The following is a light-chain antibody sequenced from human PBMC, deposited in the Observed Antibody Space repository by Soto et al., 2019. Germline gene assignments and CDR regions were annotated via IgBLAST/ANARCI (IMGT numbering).Light chain of an antibody. Sequence: LTQPASVSGSPGPSITISCTGTISDVWGYNYGSWYQQHPGKAPKLMIYEVSNRPSGVSNRFSCSKSCNTASLTISGLQAEDEADYYCSSYTSSSSLYVFGTGTKVTV. CDR1: ISDVWGYNY. CDR3: SSYTSSSSLYV. CDR2: EVS. J-gene: IGLJ1*01. V-gene: IGLV2-14*01.